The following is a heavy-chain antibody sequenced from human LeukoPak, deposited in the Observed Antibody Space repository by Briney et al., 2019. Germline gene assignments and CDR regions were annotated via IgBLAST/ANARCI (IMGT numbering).Heavy chain of an antibody. Sequence: SETLSLTCAVYGGSFSGYYWSWIRQPPGKGLEWIGEINHSGSTDYNPSLKSRVTISVDTSKNQFSLKLSSVTAADTAVYYCARERRFFWSTTFDYWGQGTLVTVSS. CDR1: GGSFSGYY. CDR2: INHSGST. CDR3: ARERRFFWSTTFDY. J-gene: IGHJ4*02. V-gene: IGHV4-34*01. D-gene: IGHD3-3*01.